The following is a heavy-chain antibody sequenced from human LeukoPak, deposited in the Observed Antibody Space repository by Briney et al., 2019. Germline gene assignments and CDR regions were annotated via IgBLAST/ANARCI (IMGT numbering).Heavy chain of an antibody. Sequence: GGSLRLSCAASGFTFSSYAMSWVRQAPGKGLEWVSAISGSGGSTYYADSVKGRFTISRDNSKNTLYLQMNSLRAEDTAVYYCTKDGYSGSYSRPFFFDYWGQGTLVTVSS. V-gene: IGHV3-23*01. D-gene: IGHD1-26*01. CDR1: GFTFSSYA. CDR3: TKDGYSGSYSRPFFFDY. J-gene: IGHJ4*02. CDR2: ISGSGGST.